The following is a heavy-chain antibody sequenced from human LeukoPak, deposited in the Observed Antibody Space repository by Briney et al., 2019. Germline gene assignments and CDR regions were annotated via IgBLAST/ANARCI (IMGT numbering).Heavy chain of an antibody. CDR3: AREDGWYFDY. D-gene: IGHD3-10*01. CDR1: GGSVSSGSYY. CDR2: IYYSGSI. V-gene: IGHV4-61*01. Sequence: PSETLSLTCTVSGGSVSSGSYYWSWIRQPPGKGLEWIGYIYYSGSINYNPSLKSRVTISVDTSKNQFSLKLSSVTAADTAVYYCAREDGWYFDYWGQGTLVTVSS. J-gene: IGHJ4*02.